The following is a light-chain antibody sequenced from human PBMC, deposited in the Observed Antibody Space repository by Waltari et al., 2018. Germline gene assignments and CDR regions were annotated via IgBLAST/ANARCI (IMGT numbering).Light chain of an antibody. V-gene: IGLV2-14*01. J-gene: IGLJ2*01. CDR1: SSDIGAYKY. CDR2: EVS. CDR3: SSYTGKTTLVT. Sequence: QSALTQPASVSGSPGQSITISCSGTSSDIGAYKYVSCYQQPPGKAPKLVISEVSNRPSGVSDRFTGSKSGNTASLTISGLQTSDEALYYCSSYTGKTTLVTFGGGTKVTVL.